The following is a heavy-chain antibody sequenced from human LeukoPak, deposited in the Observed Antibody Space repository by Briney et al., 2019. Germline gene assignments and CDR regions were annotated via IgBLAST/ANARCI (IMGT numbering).Heavy chain of an antibody. CDR2: IIPIFGTA. CDR1: GGTFSSYA. Sequence: ASVKVSCKASGGTFSSYAISWVRQAPGQGLEWMGGIIPIFGTANYAQKFQGRVTITADESTSTAYMELSSLRSEDTAVYYCARDRYYDRSGYYYYAFDIWGQGTMVTVSS. J-gene: IGHJ3*02. CDR3: ARDRYYDRSGYYYYAFDI. D-gene: IGHD3-22*01. V-gene: IGHV1-69*13.